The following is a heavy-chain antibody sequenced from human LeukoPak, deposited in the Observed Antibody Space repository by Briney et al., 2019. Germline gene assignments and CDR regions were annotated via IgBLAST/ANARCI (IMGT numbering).Heavy chain of an antibody. D-gene: IGHD3-10*01. Sequence: GGSLRLSCAASGFTFSNAWMTWVRQAPGKGLEWVAVIWYDGSNKYYADSVKGRFTISRDNSKNTLYLQMNSLRAEDTAVYYCAREISPELLWFGELSGYYGMDVWGQGTTVTVSS. CDR2: IWYDGSNK. CDR3: AREISPELLWFGELSGYYGMDV. V-gene: IGHV3-33*08. J-gene: IGHJ6*02. CDR1: GFTFSNAW.